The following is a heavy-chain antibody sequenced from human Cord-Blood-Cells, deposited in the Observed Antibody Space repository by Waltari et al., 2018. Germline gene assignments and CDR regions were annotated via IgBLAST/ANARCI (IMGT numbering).Heavy chain of an antibody. Sequence: QVQLQESGPGLVKPSETLSLTCTVSGGSISSYYWSWIRQPPGKGLAWIGYIYYSGSTNYNPSLKSRVTISVDTSKNQFSLKLSSVTAADTAVYYCARRSGYCSGGSCYSETYYYYYMDVWGKGTTVTVSS. CDR1: GGSISSYY. J-gene: IGHJ6*03. V-gene: IGHV4-59*08. CDR3: ARRSGYCSGGSCYSETYYYYYMDV. CDR2: IYYSGST. D-gene: IGHD2-15*01.